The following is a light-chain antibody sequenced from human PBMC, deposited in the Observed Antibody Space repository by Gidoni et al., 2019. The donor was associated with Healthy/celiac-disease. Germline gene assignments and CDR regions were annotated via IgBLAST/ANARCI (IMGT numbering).Light chain of an antibody. CDR3: CSYAGSYSVI. J-gene: IGLJ2*01. V-gene: IGLV2-11*01. CDR2: DVG. CDR1: SSDVGGYNY. Sequence: QSALTQPRSVSGSPGQSVTISCTGTSSDVGGYNYVSWYQQHPGKAPKLMIYDVGKRPSRVPDRFSGSKSGNTASLTISGLQAEDEADYYCCSYAGSYSVIFGGGTKLTVL.